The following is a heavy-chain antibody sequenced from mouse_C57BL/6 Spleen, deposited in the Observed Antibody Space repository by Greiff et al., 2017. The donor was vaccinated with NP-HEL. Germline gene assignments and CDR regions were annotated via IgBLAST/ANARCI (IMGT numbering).Heavy chain of an antibody. CDR2: IDPSDSET. D-gene: IGHD2-5*01. J-gene: IGHJ3*01. CDR3: ARGTYYSNPEGFAY. V-gene: IGHV1-52*01. CDR1: GYTFTSYW. Sequence: QVHVKQPGAELVRPGSSVKLSCKASGYTFTSYWMHWVKQRPIQGLEWIGNIDPSDSETHYNQKFKDKATLTVDKSSSTAYMQLSSLTSEDSAVYDCARGTYYSNPEGFAYWGQGTLVTVSA.